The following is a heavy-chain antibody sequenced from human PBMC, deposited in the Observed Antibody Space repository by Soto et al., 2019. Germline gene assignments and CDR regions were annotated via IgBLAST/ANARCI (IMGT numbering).Heavy chain of an antibody. CDR3: AKGGIYDWNRVLSD. D-gene: IGHD1-20*01. J-gene: IGHJ4*02. CDR2: ISDSGGST. CDR1: GFTFNSYA. Sequence: GGSLRLSCAASGFTFNSYAMSWVRQAPGKGLEWVSTISDSGGSTYYADSVKGRFTISRDNFKNTLYVQMNSLRGEDTAIYYCAKGGIYDWNRVLSDWGQGTLVTVSS. V-gene: IGHV3-23*01.